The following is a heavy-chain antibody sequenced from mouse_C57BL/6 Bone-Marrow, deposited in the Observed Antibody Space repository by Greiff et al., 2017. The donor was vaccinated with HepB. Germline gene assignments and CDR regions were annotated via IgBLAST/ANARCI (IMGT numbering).Heavy chain of an antibody. Sequence: EVQLQQSGPELVKPGASVKISCKASGYSFTGYYMNWVKQSPEKSLEWIGEINPSTGGTTYNQKFKAKATLTVDKSSSTAYMQLKSLTSEDSAVYYCARRFAYWGQETLVTVSA. J-gene: IGHJ3*01. CDR1: GYSFTGYY. V-gene: IGHV1-42*01. CDR2: INPSTGGT. CDR3: ARRFAY.